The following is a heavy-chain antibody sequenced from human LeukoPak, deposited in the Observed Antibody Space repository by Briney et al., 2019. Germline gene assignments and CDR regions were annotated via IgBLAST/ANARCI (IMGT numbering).Heavy chain of an antibody. CDR1: GFTFSSYA. J-gene: IGHJ6*03. V-gene: IGHV3-23*01. CDR3: AKGKRRSGSYSPMDV. CDR2: ISGSGGST. Sequence: PGGSLRLSCAASGFTFSSYAMSWVRQAPGKGLEWVSAISGSGGSTYYADSVKGRFTISRDNSKNTLYLQMNSLRAEDTAVYYCAKGKRRSGSYSPMDVWGKGTTVTVSS. D-gene: IGHD1-26*01.